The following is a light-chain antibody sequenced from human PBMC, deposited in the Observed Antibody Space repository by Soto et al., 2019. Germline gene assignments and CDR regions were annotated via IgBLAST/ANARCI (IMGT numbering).Light chain of an antibody. CDR3: QQLKSYPLS. J-gene: IGKJ4*01. Sequence: DIQLTQSPSFLSASVGERVTITYRTSQDISSYLAWYQQKPGKAPQLLISAASTLQSGVPSRFSGSGSGTEFTLTISSLQPEDFATYYCQQLKSYPLSFGGGTKVEI. CDR1: QDISSY. V-gene: IGKV1-9*01. CDR2: AAS.